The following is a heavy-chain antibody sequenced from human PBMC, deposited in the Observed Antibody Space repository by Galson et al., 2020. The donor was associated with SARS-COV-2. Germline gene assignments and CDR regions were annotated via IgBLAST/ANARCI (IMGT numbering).Heavy chain of an antibody. J-gene: IGHJ4*02. Sequence: QAGGSLRLSCAASGFTFSSYWLHWVRQAPGKGLVWVSRIHYDGGGISYADSVRGRFTISRDNAKNTLYLQMNGLRADDTAVYYCARESSRAVAADYWGQGILVTVSS. V-gene: IGHV3-74*01. CDR1: GFTFSSYW. D-gene: IGHD6-19*01. CDR2: IHYDGGGI. CDR3: ARESSRAVAADY.